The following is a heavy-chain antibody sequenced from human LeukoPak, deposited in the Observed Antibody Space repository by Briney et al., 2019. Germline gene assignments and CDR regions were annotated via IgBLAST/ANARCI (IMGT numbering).Heavy chain of an antibody. Sequence: GGSLRLSCAASRFTFSSYWMSWVRQAPGKGLAWVANIKEDGSEKYYVDSVKGRFTISRDNAKNSLYLQMNNLRAEDTAVYYCARDVRNGRRYYFDYWGQGTLVTVSS. CDR3: ARDVRNGRRYYFDY. V-gene: IGHV3-7*01. D-gene: IGHD2-15*01. CDR1: RFTFSSYW. CDR2: IKEDGSEK. J-gene: IGHJ4*02.